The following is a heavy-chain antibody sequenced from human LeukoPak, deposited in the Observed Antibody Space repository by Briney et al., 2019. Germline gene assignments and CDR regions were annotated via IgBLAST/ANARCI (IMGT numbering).Heavy chain of an antibody. J-gene: IGHJ4*02. CDR1: GFTFSSYS. CDR2: ISSSSSYI. CDR3: ARDPYDFWSSYYKGNDY. Sequence: GGSLRLSCAASGFTFSSYSMNWVRQAPGKGLEWVSSISSSSSYIYYADSVKGRFTISRDNAKNSLYLQMNSLRAEDTAVYYCARDPYDFWSSYYKGNDYWGQGTLVTVSS. V-gene: IGHV3-21*01. D-gene: IGHD3-3*01.